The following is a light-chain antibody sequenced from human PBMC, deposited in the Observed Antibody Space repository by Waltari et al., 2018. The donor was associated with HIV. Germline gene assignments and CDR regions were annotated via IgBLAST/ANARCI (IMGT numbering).Light chain of an antibody. Sequence: QSALPQPASVSGSFGQSITISCTGTSSDVGGYQYVSWYQQQPGKAPKLLISEVSNRPSGVSSRFSGSKSGNTASLTIFWLQAEDEADYYCSSYTNRDTVVFGGGTKLTVV. CDR2: EVS. V-gene: IGLV2-14*03. CDR3: SSYTNRDTVV. CDR1: SSDVGGYQY. J-gene: IGLJ2*01.